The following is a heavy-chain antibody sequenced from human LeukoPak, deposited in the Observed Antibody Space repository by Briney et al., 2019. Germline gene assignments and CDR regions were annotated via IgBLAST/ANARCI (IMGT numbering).Heavy chain of an antibody. D-gene: IGHD6-19*01. CDR1: GYSISSGYY. CDR2: IYHSGST. CDR3: ARVAGSIDY. Sequence: PSETLSLTCAVSGYSISSGYYWGWIRQPPGKGLEWIGSIYHSGSTYYNPSLKSRVTISVDTSKNQFSLKLSSVTAADTAVYYCARVAGSIDYWGQGTLVTVSS. J-gene: IGHJ4*02. V-gene: IGHV4-38-2*01.